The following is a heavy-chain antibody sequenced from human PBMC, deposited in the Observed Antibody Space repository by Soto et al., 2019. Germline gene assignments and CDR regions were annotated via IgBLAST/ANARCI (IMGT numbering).Heavy chain of an antibody. V-gene: IGHV1-3*01. J-gene: IGHJ4*02. Sequence: QVQLVQSGAEVKKPGASVKVSCKASGYTFTSYAMHWVRQAPGQRLEWMGWINAGNGNTKYSQKFQGRVTITRDTSASTAYMELSSLRSEDTAVYYCARAPGERLRFTYDYWGQGTLVTVSS. D-gene: IGHD5-12*01. CDR3: ARAPGERLRFTYDY. CDR1: GYTFTSYA. CDR2: INAGNGNT.